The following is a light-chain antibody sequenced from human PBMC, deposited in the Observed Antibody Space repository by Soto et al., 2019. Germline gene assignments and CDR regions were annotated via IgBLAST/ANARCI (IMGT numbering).Light chain of an antibody. V-gene: IGKV1-39*01. J-gene: IGKJ3*01. CDR1: QSISTY. Sequence: DIQMTQSPSPLSASVGDRVTITCRASQSISTYLNWYQQRPGKAPKLLIYAASNLQSGVPSRFSGSGSGTEFTLTISSLQPEDFATYYCHQSDATPLTFGPGTKVDFE. CDR3: HQSDATPLT. CDR2: AAS.